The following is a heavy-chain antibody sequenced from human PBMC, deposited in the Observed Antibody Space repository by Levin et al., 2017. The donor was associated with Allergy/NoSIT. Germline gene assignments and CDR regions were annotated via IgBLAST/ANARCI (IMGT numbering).Heavy chain of an antibody. V-gene: IGHV3-30*18. D-gene: IGHD3-10*01. CDR1: GFTFSSYG. CDR3: AKAGLWFDLNHYFDY. CDR2: ISYDGSNK. J-gene: IGHJ4*02. Sequence: GGSLRLSCAASGFTFSSYGMHWVRQAPGKGLEWVAVISYDGSNKYYADSVKGRFTISRDNSKNTLYLQMNSLRAEDTAVYYCAKAGLWFDLNHYFDYWGQGTLVTVSS.